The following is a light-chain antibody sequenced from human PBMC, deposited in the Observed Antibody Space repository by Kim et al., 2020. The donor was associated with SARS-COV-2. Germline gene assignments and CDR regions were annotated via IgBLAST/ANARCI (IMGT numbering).Light chain of an antibody. CDR3: QQRINWPLT. V-gene: IGKV3-11*01. CDR1: QSVSSY. CDR2: NAF. J-gene: IGKJ4*01. Sequence: LAQGERATRSCRASQSVSSYVAWYQQKPGQAPRLLIYNAFNRLSGIPARFSGSGSGTEFTLTITSLEPEDFAVYYCQQRINWPLTFGGGTKVDIK.